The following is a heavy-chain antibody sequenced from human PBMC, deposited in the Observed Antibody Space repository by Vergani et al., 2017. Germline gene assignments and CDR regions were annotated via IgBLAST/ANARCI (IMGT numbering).Heavy chain of an antibody. CDR1: GYTFTSYG. J-gene: IGHJ6*03. Sequence: QVQLVQSGAEVKKPGASVKVSCKASGYTFTSYGISWVRQAPGQGLEWMGWISAYNGNTNDAQKLQGRVTMTTDTSTSTAYMELRSLRSDDTAVYYCARLDEQWLPRRKNDYMDVWGKGTTVTVSS. CDR3: ARLDEQWLPRRKNDYMDV. V-gene: IGHV1-18*01. CDR2: ISAYNGNT. D-gene: IGHD6-19*01.